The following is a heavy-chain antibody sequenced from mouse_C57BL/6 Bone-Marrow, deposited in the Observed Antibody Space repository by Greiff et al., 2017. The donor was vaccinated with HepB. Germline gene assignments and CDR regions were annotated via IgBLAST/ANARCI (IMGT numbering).Heavy chain of an antibody. J-gene: IGHJ1*03. CDR3: ARRYYYGSSYSWYFDV. Sequence: VQLQQSGPELVKPGASVKIPCKASGYTFTDYNMDWVKQSHGKSLEWIGDINPNNGGTIYNQKFKGKATLTVDKYSSPAYMELRSLTSEDTAVYYCARRYYYGSSYSWYFDVWGTGTTVTVSS. V-gene: IGHV1-18*01. D-gene: IGHD1-1*01. CDR2: INPNNGGT. CDR1: GYTFTDYN.